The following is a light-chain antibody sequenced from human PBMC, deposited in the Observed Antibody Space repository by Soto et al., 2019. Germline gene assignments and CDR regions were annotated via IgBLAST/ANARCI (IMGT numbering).Light chain of an antibody. CDR1: QSVTSNY. CDR3: QQYGSSPWK. J-gene: IGKJ1*01. CDR2: GIS. V-gene: IGKV3-20*01. Sequence: EIVLTQSPGTLSLSPGEGATLSCRASQSVTSNYLAWYQQKPGKAPRLLIHGISNRATGVPDRFSGSGSGTDFTLTISRLEPEDFAVYYCQQYGSSPWKFGQGTKVDIK.